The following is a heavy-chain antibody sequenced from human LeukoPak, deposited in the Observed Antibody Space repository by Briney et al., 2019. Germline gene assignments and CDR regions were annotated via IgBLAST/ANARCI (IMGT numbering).Heavy chain of an antibody. J-gene: IGHJ3*02. CDR2: INHSGST. CDR1: GGSFSGYY. D-gene: IGHD3-10*01. Sequence: PSETLSLTCAVYGGSFSGYYWSWIRQPPGKGLEWIGEINHSGSTNYNPSLKSRVTISVDTSKNQFSLKLSSVTAADTAVYYCASSGPLTYDAFDIWGQGQWSPSLQ. V-gene: IGHV4-34*01. CDR3: ASSGPLTYDAFDI.